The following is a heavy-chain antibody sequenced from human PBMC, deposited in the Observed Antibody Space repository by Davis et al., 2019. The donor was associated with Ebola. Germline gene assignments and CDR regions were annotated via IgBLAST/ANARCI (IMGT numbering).Heavy chain of an antibody. D-gene: IGHD3-3*01. CDR3: ARVTYYDFWSGYDY. CDR1: GGSISSGGFS. Sequence: SETLSLTCAVSGGSISSGGFSWSWIRQPPGKGLEWIGNLYHIGTYYIPSLKSRVTISVDTSKNQFSLKLSSVTAADTAVYYCARVTYYDFWSGYDYWGQGTLVTVSS. CDR2: LYHIGT. J-gene: IGHJ4*02. V-gene: IGHV4-30-2*01.